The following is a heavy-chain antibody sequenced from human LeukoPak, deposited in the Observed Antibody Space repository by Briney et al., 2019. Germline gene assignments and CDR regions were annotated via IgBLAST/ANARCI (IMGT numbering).Heavy chain of an antibody. Sequence: ASVKVSCKASGYTFTGYYMHWVRQAPGRGLEWMGWINPNSGGTNYAQKFQGRVTMTRDTSISTAYMELSRLRSDDTAVYYCARNDGAIWSGYSLYFQHWGQGTLVTVSS. CDR3: ARNDGAIWSGYSLYFQH. CDR2: INPNSGGT. CDR1: GYTFTGYY. V-gene: IGHV1-2*02. J-gene: IGHJ1*01. D-gene: IGHD3-3*01.